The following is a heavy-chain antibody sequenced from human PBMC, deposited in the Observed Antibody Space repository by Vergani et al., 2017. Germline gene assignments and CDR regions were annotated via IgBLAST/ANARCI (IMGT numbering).Heavy chain of an antibody. CDR3: ARHLRAYSSSILPEGFWFDP. J-gene: IGHJ5*02. D-gene: IGHD6-6*01. Sequence: EVQLVQSGAEVKKPGESLKISCKGSGYSFTSYWIGWVRQMPGKGLEWMGIIYPGDSDTRYRPSFQVQVTISADKSISTAYLQWSSLKASDTAMYYCARHLRAYSSSILPEGFWFDPWGQGTLVTVSS. CDR1: GYSFTSYW. V-gene: IGHV5-51*01. CDR2: IYPGDSDT.